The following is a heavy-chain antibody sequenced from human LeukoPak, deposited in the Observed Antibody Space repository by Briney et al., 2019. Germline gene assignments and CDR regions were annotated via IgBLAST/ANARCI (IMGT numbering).Heavy chain of an antibody. V-gene: IGHV4-34*01. Sequence: SETLSLTCAVYGGSFSGYYWSWIRQPPGKGLEWIGEINHSGSTYYNPSLKSRVTISVDTSKNQFSLKLSSVTAADTAVYYCARDWSSSSWYPPLYFQHWGQGTLVTVSS. CDR3: ARDWSSSSWYPPLYFQH. CDR1: GGSFSGYY. CDR2: INHSGST. D-gene: IGHD6-13*01. J-gene: IGHJ1*01.